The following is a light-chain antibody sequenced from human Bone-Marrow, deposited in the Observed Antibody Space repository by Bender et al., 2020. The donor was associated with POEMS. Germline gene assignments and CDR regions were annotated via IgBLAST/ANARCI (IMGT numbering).Light chain of an antibody. CDR2: YDD. CDR1: SSNIGNHG. V-gene: IGLV1-36*01. Sequence: QSVVTQPPSLSEAPRQRVTISCSGSSSNIGNHGVNWYQQLPGEAPKLLIYYDDLLTPGLSDRFAASKSGTSASLAMGGLRSEDVALYYCSAWDDSRSSWVFGGGTKLTVL. CDR3: SAWDDSRSSWV. J-gene: IGLJ3*02.